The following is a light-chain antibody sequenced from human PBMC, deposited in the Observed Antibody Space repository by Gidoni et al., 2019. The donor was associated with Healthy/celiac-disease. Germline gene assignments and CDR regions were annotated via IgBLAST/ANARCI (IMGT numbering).Light chain of an antibody. CDR3: QKYYSTRT. J-gene: IGKJ1*01. V-gene: IGKV4-1*01. CDR2: WAS. Sequence: DIVLTQSPDSLAVSLGERATINCKSSQSVLYSSNNKNYLAWYQQKPGQPPKLLIYWASTRESGVPDLFSGSGSGTDFTLTISSLQAEDVAVYYCQKYYSTRTFGQGTKVEIK. CDR1: QSVLYSSNNKNY.